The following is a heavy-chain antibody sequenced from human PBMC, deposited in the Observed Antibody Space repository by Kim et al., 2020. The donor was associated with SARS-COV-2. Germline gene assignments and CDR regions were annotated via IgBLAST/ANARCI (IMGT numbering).Heavy chain of an antibody. D-gene: IGHD4-17*01. CDR2: IRPDGREI. CDR1: GFSFSSFW. V-gene: IGHV3-7*01. J-gene: IGHJ4*02. Sequence: GGSLRLSCAASGFSFSSFWMTWVRQAPGKGLEWVANIRPDGREIYYVDSVKGRFSISRDNAKNSLYLQMNSLSAEDTAVYYCARHRADYGGKFFDYWGQGSLVTASS. CDR3: ARHRADYGGKFFDY.